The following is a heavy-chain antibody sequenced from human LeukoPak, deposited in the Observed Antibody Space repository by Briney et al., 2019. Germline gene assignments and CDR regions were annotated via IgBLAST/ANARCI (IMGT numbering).Heavy chain of an antibody. V-gene: IGHV3-23*01. D-gene: IGHD3-3*01. CDR1: GFTFSSYA. Sequence: GGSLRLSCAASGFTFSSYAMSWVRQAPGKGLEWVSAISGSGGSTYYADSVKGRFTISRDNAKNSLSLQMNSLRAEDTAVYYCARVTTIFGVVFDYWGQGTLVTVSS. CDR2: ISGSGGST. CDR3: ARVTTIFGVVFDY. J-gene: IGHJ4*02.